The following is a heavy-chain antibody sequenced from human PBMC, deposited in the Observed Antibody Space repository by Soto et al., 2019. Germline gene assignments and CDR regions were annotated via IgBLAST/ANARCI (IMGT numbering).Heavy chain of an antibody. CDR2: INPNSGGT. D-gene: IGHD2-2*02. CDR3: ARGNYCSSTSCYKKWFDP. Sequence: ASVKVSCRASGYTFTGYYMHWVRQAPGQGLEWMGWINPNSGGTNYAQKFQGWVTMTRDTSISTAYMELSRLRSDDTAVYYCARGNYCSSTSCYKKWFDPFGEGTLVAFSS. J-gene: IGHJ5*02. CDR1: GYTFTGYY. V-gene: IGHV1-2*04.